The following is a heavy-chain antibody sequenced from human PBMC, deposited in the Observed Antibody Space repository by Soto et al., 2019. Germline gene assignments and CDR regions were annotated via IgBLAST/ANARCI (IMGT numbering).Heavy chain of an antibody. CDR2: IYPGDSDA. CDR3: ARQGGEYNTMSVY. J-gene: IGHJ4*02. D-gene: IGHD3-10*01. CDR1: GYTFSKYW. Sequence: PGESLKISCKGSGYTFSKYWIGWVRQTPGKGLEWMGMIYPGDSDARYSPSFEGQVTFSADKSISTAYLQWSSLKASDTAIYYCARQGGEYNTMSVYWGQGTLVTVSS. V-gene: IGHV5-51*01.